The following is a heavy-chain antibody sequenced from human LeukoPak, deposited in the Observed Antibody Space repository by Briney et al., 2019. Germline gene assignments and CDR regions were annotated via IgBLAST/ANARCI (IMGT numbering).Heavy chain of an antibody. Sequence: GGSLRLSCAASGFSFSTYAMSWVRQAPGKRLEWVSAISAGGATIYYADSVKGRFTVSRDNSKNTLYLHMNSLRAEDTAIYYCAKDSGGTYFYYYYYMDVWGKGTTVTVSS. V-gene: IGHV3-23*01. J-gene: IGHJ6*03. CDR2: ISAGGATI. CDR3: AKDSGGTYFYYYYYMDV. D-gene: IGHD1-26*01. CDR1: GFSFSTYA.